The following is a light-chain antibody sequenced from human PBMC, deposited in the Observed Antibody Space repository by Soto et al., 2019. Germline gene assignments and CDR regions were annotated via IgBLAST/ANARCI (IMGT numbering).Light chain of an antibody. V-gene: IGKV3-15*01. Sequence: VMPPSPTTLSVAPGERAPLSCRASQSVSSNLAWYQQKPGQAPRLLIYGASTRATGIPARFSGSGSGTEFTLTISSLQSEDFAVYYCQQYNNWPPITFGQGTRLEIK. CDR3: QQYNNWPPIT. J-gene: IGKJ5*01. CDR2: GAS. CDR1: QSVSSN.